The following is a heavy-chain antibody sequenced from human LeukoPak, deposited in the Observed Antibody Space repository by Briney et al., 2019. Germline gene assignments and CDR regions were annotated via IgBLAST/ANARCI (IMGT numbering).Heavy chain of an antibody. Sequence: GGSLRLSCAASGSTFSSYAMSWVRQAPGKELEWVSAISGSGGSTYCADSVRGRFTISRDNSKNTLYLQMNSLRAEDTAVYYCRGVVTAYNWFDPWGQGTLVTVSS. CDR3: RGVVTAYNWFDP. J-gene: IGHJ5*02. CDR2: ISGSGGST. D-gene: IGHD2-21*02. CDR1: GSTFSSYA. V-gene: IGHV3-23*01.